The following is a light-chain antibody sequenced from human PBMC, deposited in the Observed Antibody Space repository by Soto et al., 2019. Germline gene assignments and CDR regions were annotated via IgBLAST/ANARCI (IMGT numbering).Light chain of an antibody. CDR2: STN. CDR3: AAWDDSLNGEVV. CDR1: SSNIGSNS. Sequence: QSVLTQPPSASGTPGQRVTISCSGSSSNIGSNSVNWYQQLPGTAPKLLIYSTNQRPSGVPDRFSGSKSDTSASVAISGLQSEDEADYYCAAWDDSLNGEVVFGGGTKLTVL. V-gene: IGLV1-44*01. J-gene: IGLJ2*01.